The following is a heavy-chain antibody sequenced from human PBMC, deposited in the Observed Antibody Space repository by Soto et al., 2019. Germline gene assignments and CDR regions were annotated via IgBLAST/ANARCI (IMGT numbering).Heavy chain of an antibody. CDR2: IGGTDGDSDGVP. D-gene: IGHD7-27*01. J-gene: IGHJ3*01. CDR3: VKRGRNWGAFDF. Sequence: VQLLESGGDLVQPGGSLRLSCVASGFILNNYAMSWVRQAPGKGLEWVSTIGGTDGDSDGVPWYEDSVKGRFTISRYSSANALFLHMYNLSVEDSALYGCVKRGRNWGAFDFWGQGTTVVVSS. V-gene: IGHV3-23*01. CDR1: GFILNNYA.